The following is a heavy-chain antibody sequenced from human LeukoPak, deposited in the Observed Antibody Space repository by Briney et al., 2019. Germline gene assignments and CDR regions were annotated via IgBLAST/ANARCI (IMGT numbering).Heavy chain of an antibody. CDR3: AREEYSSGRYGGFFDY. D-gene: IGHD6-19*01. J-gene: IGHJ4*02. CDR1: GGSISSSY. CDR2: IYYSGST. V-gene: IGHV4-59*12. Sequence: PSETLSLTCTVSGGSISSSYWSWIRQPPGKGLEWIGYIYYSGSTNYNPSLKSRVTISVDTSKNQFSLKLSSVTAADTAVYYCAREEYSSGRYGGFFDYWGQGTLVTVSS.